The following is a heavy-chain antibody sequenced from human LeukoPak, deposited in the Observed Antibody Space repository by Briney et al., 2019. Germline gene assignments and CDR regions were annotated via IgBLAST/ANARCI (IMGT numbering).Heavy chain of an antibody. CDR3: ARDLFDYMDV. Sequence: GGSLRLSCAASGFTFSSYAMSWVRQAPGKGLEWVSSITSTSSYMYYADSVKGRFTISRDNAQNSLYLHMSSLRAEDTAVYYCARDLFDYMDVWGKGTTVTVSS. CDR2: ITSTSSYM. J-gene: IGHJ6*03. D-gene: IGHD2-21*01. V-gene: IGHV3-21*01. CDR1: GFTFSSYA.